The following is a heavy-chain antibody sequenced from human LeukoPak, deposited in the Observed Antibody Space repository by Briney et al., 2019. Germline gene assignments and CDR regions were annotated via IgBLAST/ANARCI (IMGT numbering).Heavy chain of an antibody. V-gene: IGHV4-39*02. Sequence: SETLSLTCTVSGGSISNSIYYWGWIRQPPGKGLEWIGSIYYSGSTYYNPSLKSRVTISVDTSKNQFSLKLSSVTAADTAVYYCARDYYDSSGYYPHDAFDIWGQGTMVTVSS. D-gene: IGHD3-22*01. J-gene: IGHJ3*02. CDR1: GGSISNSIYY. CDR2: IYYSGST. CDR3: ARDYYDSSGYYPHDAFDI.